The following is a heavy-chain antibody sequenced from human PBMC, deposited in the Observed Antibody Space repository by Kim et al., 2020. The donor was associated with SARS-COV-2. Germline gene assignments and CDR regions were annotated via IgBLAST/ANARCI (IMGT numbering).Heavy chain of an antibody. D-gene: IGHD3-22*01. CDR2: INHSGST. CDR1: GGSFSGYY. V-gene: IGHV4-34*01. J-gene: IGHJ2*01. Sequence: SETLSLTCAVYGGSFSGYYWSWIRQPPGKGLEWIGEINHSGSTNYNPSLKSRVTISVDTSKNQFSLKLSSVTAADTAVYYCARGDYYDQKGFDLWGRGTLVTVSS. CDR3: ARGDYYDQKGFDL.